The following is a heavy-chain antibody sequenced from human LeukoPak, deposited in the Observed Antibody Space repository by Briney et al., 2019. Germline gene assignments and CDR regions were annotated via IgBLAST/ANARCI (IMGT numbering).Heavy chain of an antibody. Sequence: GGSLRLSCAASGFTFSNYAMSWVRQAPGKGLEWVSAISHSGYTTYYADSVKGRFTMSRDNSKNTLYVQMNSLRAEDTALYYCAKAPPPYCSGGSCFDAFDIWGQGTMVTVSS. V-gene: IGHV3-23*01. D-gene: IGHD2-15*01. CDR3: AKAPPPYCSGGSCFDAFDI. CDR2: ISHSGYTT. CDR1: GFTFSNYA. J-gene: IGHJ3*02.